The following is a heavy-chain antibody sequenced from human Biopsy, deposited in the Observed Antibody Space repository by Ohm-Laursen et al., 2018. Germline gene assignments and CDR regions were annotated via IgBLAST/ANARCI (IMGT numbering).Heavy chain of an antibody. CDR2: IYSSGGS. D-gene: IGHD2-15*01. CDR1: GGSTNDYF. CDR3: ARHGSQGYCTGGSCVDY. Sequence: GTLSLTCRVSGGSTNDYFWSWIRQPAGETLEWIGRIYSSGGSSYNPSLKSRISMSMDTSNNQFSLKLSSATAADTAVFYCARHGSQGYCTGGSCVDYWGQGALVTVSS. V-gene: IGHV4-4*07. J-gene: IGHJ4*02.